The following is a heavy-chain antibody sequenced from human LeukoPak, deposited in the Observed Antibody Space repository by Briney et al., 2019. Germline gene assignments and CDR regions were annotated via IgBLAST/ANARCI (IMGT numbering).Heavy chain of an antibody. V-gene: IGHV3-9*03. Sequence: PGRSLRLSCAASGFTFDDHGMHWVRQAPGKGLEWVSGISWNSGSIGYADSVKGRFTISRDNAKNSLYLQMNSLRAEDMALYHCAKGSSSWYIGRFDYWGQGTPVTVSS. D-gene: IGHD6-13*01. CDR1: GFTFDDHG. CDR2: ISWNSGSI. J-gene: IGHJ4*02. CDR3: AKGSSSWYIGRFDY.